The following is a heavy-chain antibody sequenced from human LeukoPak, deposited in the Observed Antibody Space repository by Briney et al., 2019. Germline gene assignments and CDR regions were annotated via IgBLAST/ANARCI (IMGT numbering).Heavy chain of an antibody. J-gene: IGHJ4*02. CDR3: ARDHRWNFDF. D-gene: IGHD2-15*01. V-gene: IGHV3-48*02. CDR2: IGKSSENI. CDR1: GFTFSAYS. Sequence: GGSLRLSCAASGFTFSAYSMNWVRQAPGKGLEWVSYIGKSSENIAYADSVKGRCTLSRDDAKNSLYLQMNSLRDEDTAVYYCARDHRWNFDFWGQGILVTVSS.